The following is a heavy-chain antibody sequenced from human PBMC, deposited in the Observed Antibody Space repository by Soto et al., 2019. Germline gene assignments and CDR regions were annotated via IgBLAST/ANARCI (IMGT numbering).Heavy chain of an antibody. Sequence: GGSLRLSCAASGFTFSSYGMHWVRQAPGKGLEWVAFIWHDGGNKLYAESVKGRFTISRDNSKNTLYLQMTSLSAEDTAMYYCARDGDVNTGFGKDYWGQGTLVTVSS. CDR2: IWHDGGNK. V-gene: IGHV3-33*01. J-gene: IGHJ4*02. CDR1: GFTFSSYG. D-gene: IGHD3-16*01. CDR3: ARDGDVNTGFGKDY.